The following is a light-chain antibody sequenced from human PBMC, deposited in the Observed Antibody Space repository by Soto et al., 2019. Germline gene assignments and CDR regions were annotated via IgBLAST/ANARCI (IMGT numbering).Light chain of an antibody. CDR1: SSDVGGYNY. V-gene: IGLV2-14*01. CDR3: SSYTSSSTVV. J-gene: IGLJ2*01. Sequence: QSVLTQPASVSGSPGQSITISCTGTSSDVGGYNYVSWYQQHPGKAPKLMIYEVSNRPSEVSNRFSGSKSGNTASLTISGLQAEDEADYYCSSYTSSSTVVFGGGTKVTVL. CDR2: EVS.